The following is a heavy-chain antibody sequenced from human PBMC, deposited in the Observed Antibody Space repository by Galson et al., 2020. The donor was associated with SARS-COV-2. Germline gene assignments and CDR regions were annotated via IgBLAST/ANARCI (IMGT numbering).Heavy chain of an antibody. CDR3: ARGSDYYDSMGGGYFDY. CDR1: GFTFSSYP. Sequence: GESLKISCAASGFTFSSYPMHWVRQAPGKGLEWVAVISYDGSNKYYADSVKGRFTISRDNSKNTLYLQMNSLRAEYTAVYYCARGSDYYDSMGGGYFDYWGQGTLVTVSS. CDR2: ISYDGSNK. J-gene: IGHJ4*02. V-gene: IGHV3-30-3*01. D-gene: IGHD3-22*01.